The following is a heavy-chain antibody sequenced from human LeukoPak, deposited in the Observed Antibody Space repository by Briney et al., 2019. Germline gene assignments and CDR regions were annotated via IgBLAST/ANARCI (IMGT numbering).Heavy chain of an antibody. CDR1: GFTFSSYS. V-gene: IGHV3-48*01. Sequence: PGGSLRLSCAASGFTFSSYSMNWVRQAPGKGLEWVSYISSSSSTIYYADSVKGRFTISRDNAKNSLYLQMNSLRAEDTAVYYCARAGPTKYYDSSGWAFDIWGQGTMVTVSS. CDR3: ARAGPTKYYDSSGWAFDI. CDR2: ISSSSSTI. J-gene: IGHJ3*02. D-gene: IGHD3-22*01.